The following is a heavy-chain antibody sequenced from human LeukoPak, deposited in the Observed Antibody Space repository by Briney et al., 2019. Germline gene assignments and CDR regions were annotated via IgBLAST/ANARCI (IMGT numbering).Heavy chain of an antibody. CDR1: GFTFSSYS. CDR3: AKASGTTHY. Sequence: PGGSLRLSCAASGFTFSSYSMNWVRQAPGKGLEWVASISGSGSYTYYADSVKGRFTISRDNAKNSLFLQMNNLRAEDTAVYYCAKASGTTHYWGQGTLVTVSS. V-gene: IGHV3-21*04. J-gene: IGHJ4*02. D-gene: IGHD1-7*01. CDR2: ISGSGSYT.